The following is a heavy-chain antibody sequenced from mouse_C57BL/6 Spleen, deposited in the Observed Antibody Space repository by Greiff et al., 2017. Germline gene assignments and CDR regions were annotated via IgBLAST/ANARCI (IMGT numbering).Heavy chain of an antibody. Sequence: QVQLQQPGAELVKPGASVKLSCKASGYTFTSYWMHWVKQRPGRGLEWIGRIDPNSGGTKYNEKFKRKTTLTVDKHSSTSYMQLSSLTSEDSAVYYWARTDYGSSYYAMDYWGQVTSVTVSS. CDR3: ARTDYGSSYYAMDY. CDR2: IDPNSGGT. D-gene: IGHD1-1*01. J-gene: IGHJ4*01. CDR1: GYTFTSYW. V-gene: IGHV1-72*01.